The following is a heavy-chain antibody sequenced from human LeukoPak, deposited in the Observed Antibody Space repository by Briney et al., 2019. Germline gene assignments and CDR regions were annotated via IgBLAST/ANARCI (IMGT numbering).Heavy chain of an antibody. CDR2: INHSGST. Sequence: TSETLSLTCAVYGGSFSGYYWSWIRQPPGKGLEWIGEINHSGSTNYNPSLKSRVTISVDTSKNQFSLKLSSVTAADTAVYYCARRYYDFWSGYLNYYYMDVWGKGTTVTVSS. J-gene: IGHJ6*03. D-gene: IGHD3-3*01. CDR3: ARRYYDFWSGYLNYYYMDV. V-gene: IGHV4-34*01. CDR1: GGSFSGYY.